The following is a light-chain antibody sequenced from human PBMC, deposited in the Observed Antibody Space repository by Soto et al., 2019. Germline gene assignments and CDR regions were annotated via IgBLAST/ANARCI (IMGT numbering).Light chain of an antibody. Sequence: EIVMTQSPATLSVSPGERATLSCRASQSVSSNLAWYQQKPGQAPRLLIYGASTRATGIPARFSGSGSGTEFILTISSLQSEDFAVYYCQQYHQWPLTFGGGTKVEF. J-gene: IGKJ4*01. CDR1: QSVSSN. CDR3: QQYHQWPLT. CDR2: GAS. V-gene: IGKV3-15*01.